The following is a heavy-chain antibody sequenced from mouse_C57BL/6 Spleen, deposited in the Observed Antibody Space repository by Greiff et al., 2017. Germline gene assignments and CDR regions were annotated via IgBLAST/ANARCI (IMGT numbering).Heavy chain of an antibody. V-gene: IGHV1-80*01. D-gene: IGHD1-1*01. CDR1: GYAFSSYW. CDR2: IYPGDGDT. J-gene: IGHJ2*01. Sequence: QVTLKESGAELVKPGASVKISCKASGYAFSSYWMNWVKQRPGKGLEWIGQIYPGDGDTNYNGKFKGKATLTADKSSSTAYMQLSSLTSEDSAVYFCARGGYGSAFDYWGQGTTLTVSS. CDR3: ARGGYGSAFDY.